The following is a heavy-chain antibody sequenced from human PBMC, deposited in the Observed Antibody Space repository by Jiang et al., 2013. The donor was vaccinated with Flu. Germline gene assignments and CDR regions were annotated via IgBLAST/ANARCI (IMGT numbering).Heavy chain of an antibody. V-gene: IGHV2-5*01. Sequence: PTQTLTLTCTFSGFSLNTSGVGVGWIRQPPGKALEWLALIYWNDDKRYSPSLKSRLTLTKDTSKNQVVHLTMTNVDPVDTATYYCARYDYGHYYFDYWGQGTLVTVSS. D-gene: IGHD4-17*01. CDR3: ARYDYGHYYFDY. J-gene: IGHJ4*02. CDR1: GFSLNTSGVG. CDR2: IYWNDDK.